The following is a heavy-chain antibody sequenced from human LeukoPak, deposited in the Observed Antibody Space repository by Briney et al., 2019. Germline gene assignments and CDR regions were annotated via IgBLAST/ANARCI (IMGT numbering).Heavy chain of an antibody. Sequence: ASVKVSCKASGYTFTSYYMHWVRQAPGQGLEWMGIINPSGGSTSYAQKFQGRVTMTRDTSTSTVYMELSSLRSEDTAVYYCARATGGVYCSSTSCSDAVYYSDYWGQGTLVTVSS. CDR1: GYTFTSYY. V-gene: IGHV1-46*01. D-gene: IGHD2-2*01. CDR2: INPSGGST. CDR3: ARATGGVYCSSTSCSDAVYYSDY. J-gene: IGHJ4*02.